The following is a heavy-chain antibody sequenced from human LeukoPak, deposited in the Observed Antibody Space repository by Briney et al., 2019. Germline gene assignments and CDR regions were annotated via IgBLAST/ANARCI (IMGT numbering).Heavy chain of an antibody. D-gene: IGHD4-17*01. CDR1: GGSFSGYY. V-gene: IGHV4-59*01. CDR2: IYYSGST. Sequence: SETLSLTCAVYGGSFSGYYWSWIRQPPGKRLEWIGYIYYSGSTNYNPSLKSRVTISVDTSKNQFSLKLSSVTAADTAVYYCAKGGGTVTTPDYWGQGALVTVSS. CDR3: AKGGGTVTTPDY. J-gene: IGHJ4*02.